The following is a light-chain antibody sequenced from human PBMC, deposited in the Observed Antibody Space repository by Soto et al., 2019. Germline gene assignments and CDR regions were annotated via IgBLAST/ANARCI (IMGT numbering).Light chain of an antibody. CDR2: DVN. J-gene: IGLJ1*01. CDR3: CSWAGGIFV. V-gene: IGLV2-11*01. CDR1: SSDVGAHNH. Sequence: QSALTQPRSVSGSPGQSVTVSCTGTSSDVGAHNHVSWYQQHPGKVPKLRISDVNKRPSGGLDRFSGSKSGTTASLTISGLQAGDEAGYYCCSWAGGIFVFGTGTKLTVL.